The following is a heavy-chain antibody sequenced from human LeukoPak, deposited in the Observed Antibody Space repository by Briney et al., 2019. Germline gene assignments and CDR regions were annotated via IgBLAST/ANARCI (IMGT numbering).Heavy chain of an antibody. CDR2: IIPIFGTA. J-gene: IGHJ3*02. D-gene: IGHD2-15*01. V-gene: IGHV1-69*05. Sequence: ASVKVSCKASGGTFSSYAISWVRQAPGQGLEWMGRIIPIFGTANYAQKFQGRVTITTDESTSTAYMEVSSLRSEDTAVYYCARDATMDIVVVVAATRGAFDIWGQGTMVTVSS. CDR1: GGTFSSYA. CDR3: ARDATMDIVVVVAATRGAFDI.